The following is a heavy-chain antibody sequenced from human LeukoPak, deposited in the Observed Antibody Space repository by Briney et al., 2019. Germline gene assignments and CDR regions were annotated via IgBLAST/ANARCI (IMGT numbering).Heavy chain of an antibody. D-gene: IGHD4-17*01. Sequence: GGSLRLSCAASGFTFSNAWMNWVRQAPGKGLEWVSVIYSGGSTYYADSVKGRFTISRDNSKNTLYLQMNSLRAEDTAVYYCARVASGGDYVYGDAFDIWGQGTMVTVSS. CDR3: ARVASGGDYVYGDAFDI. V-gene: IGHV3-53*01. J-gene: IGHJ3*02. CDR1: GFTFSNAW. CDR2: IYSGGST.